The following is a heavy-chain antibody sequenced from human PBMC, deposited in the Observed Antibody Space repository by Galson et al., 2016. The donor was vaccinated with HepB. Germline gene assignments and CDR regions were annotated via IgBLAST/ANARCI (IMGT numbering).Heavy chain of an antibody. D-gene: IGHD1-26*01. Sequence: SLRLSCAGSGFTYSSSYMTWVRQAPGKGLEWVSIIFSDGNTFYADSVKGRFTISTDKSKHTVFLQMSNLRADDTAMYYCARDGGDRGSDSVGDSFDIWGQGALVTVSS. CDR2: IFSDGNT. V-gene: IGHV3-53*01. CDR3: ARDGGDRGSDSVGDSFDI. J-gene: IGHJ4*02. CDR1: GFTYSSSY.